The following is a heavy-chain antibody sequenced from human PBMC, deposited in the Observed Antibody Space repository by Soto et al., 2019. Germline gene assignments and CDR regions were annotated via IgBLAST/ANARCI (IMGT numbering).Heavy chain of an antibody. D-gene: IGHD3-10*01. CDR2: ISAYNGKT. CDR1: GYTFTSDG. CDR3: ARDVRYYYGSGSYYNALGFGY. J-gene: IGHJ4*02. V-gene: IGHV1-18*01. Sequence: QVKLVQSGAEVKKPGASVKVSCKASGYTFTSDGISLLRQAPGQGLEWTGWISAYNGKTNYAQKLQGRVTMTTDTSTSIASMELGCVRSDKTAVYYRARDVRYYYGSGSYYNALGFGYWGQGTLVTVSS.